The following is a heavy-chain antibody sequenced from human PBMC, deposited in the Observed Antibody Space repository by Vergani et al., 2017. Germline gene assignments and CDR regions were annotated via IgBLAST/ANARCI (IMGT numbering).Heavy chain of an antibody. CDR1: GFTFSSYS. J-gene: IGHJ6*03. CDR2: ISSSSSYI. V-gene: IGHV3-21*01. Sequence: EVQLVESGGGLVKPGGSLRLSCAASGFTFSSYSMNWVRQAPGKGLEWVSSISSSSSYIYYADSVKGRFTISRDNAKNSLYLQMNSLRAEDTAVYYCVRDCGSSSYYIGYYYYYYMDVWGKGTTVTVSS. D-gene: IGHD3-22*01. CDR3: VRDCGSSSYYIGYYYYYYMDV.